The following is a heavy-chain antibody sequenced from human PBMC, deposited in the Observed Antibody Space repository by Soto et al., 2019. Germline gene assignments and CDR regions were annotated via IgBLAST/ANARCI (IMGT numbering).Heavy chain of an antibody. CDR3: EKPEAFKERYY. V-gene: IGHV3-23*01. J-gene: IGHJ4*02. Sequence: GGSLRLSCAASGFTFSSYAMSWVRQAPGKGLEWVSAISGSGGSTYYADSVKGRFTISRDNSKNTLYLQMNSLRAEDTAVYYREKPEAFKERYYWGQGTLVTVSS. D-gene: IGHD1-20*01. CDR2: ISGSGGST. CDR1: GFTFSSYA.